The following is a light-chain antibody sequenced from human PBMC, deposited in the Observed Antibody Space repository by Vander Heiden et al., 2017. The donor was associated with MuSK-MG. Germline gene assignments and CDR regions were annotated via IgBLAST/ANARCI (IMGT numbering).Light chain of an antibody. CDR2: GAS. CDR1: QSVSSSY. Sequence: EIVLTQSPGTLSLSPGERATLSCRASQSVSSSYFAWYQQKPGQAPRLLIYGASTRATGIPDRFSGSGSGTDFTLTISRLEPEDFAVYYCQQYRSSLPYTFGQGTKLEIK. J-gene: IGKJ2*01. CDR3: QQYRSSLPYT. V-gene: IGKV3-20*01.